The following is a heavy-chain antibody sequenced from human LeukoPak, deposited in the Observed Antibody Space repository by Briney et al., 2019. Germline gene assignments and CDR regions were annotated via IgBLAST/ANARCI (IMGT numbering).Heavy chain of an antibody. CDR3: AREPKDGSGWYGWFDP. D-gene: IGHD6-19*01. V-gene: IGHV4-34*01. CDR2: INHSGST. J-gene: IGHJ5*02. CDR1: GGSFSGYY. Sequence: SETLSPTCAVYGGSFSGYYWSWIRQPPGKGLEWIGEINHSGSTNYNPSLKSRVTISIDTSKNQFSLKLSSVTAADTAVYYCAREPKDGSGWYGWFDPWGQGTLVTVSS.